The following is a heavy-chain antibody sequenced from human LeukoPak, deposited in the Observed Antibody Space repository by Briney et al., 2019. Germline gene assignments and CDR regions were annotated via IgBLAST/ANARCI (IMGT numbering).Heavy chain of an antibody. CDR2: ISSSGTTT. V-gene: IGHV3-48*04. J-gene: IGHJ3*02. D-gene: IGHD2-2*01. Sequence: GGSLRLSCAASGSTFNTFSMNWVRQAPGKGPEWVSYISSSGTTTYYADSVKGRFTISRDNAKNSLYLQMNSLRAKDTAVYYCARDLVVVVPAAIRAFDIWGQGTMVTVSS. CDR1: GSTFNTFS. CDR3: ARDLVVVVPAAIRAFDI.